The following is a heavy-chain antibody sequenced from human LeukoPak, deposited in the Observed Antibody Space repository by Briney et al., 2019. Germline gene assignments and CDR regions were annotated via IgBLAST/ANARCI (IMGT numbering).Heavy chain of an antibody. V-gene: IGHV4-30-4*07. J-gene: IGHJ4*02. CDR3: ARYSSSWFDY. Sequence: ASQTLSLTCAVSGGSISSGGYSWSWIRQPPGKGLEWIGYIYYSGSTNYNPSLKSRVTISVDTSKNQFSLKLSSVTAADTAVYYCARYSSSWFDYWGQGTLVTVSS. D-gene: IGHD6-13*01. CDR2: IYYSGST. CDR1: GGSISSGGYS.